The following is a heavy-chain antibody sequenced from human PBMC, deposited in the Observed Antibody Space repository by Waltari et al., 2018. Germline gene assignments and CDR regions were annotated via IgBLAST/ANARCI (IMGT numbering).Heavy chain of an antibody. J-gene: IGHJ4*02. V-gene: IGHV1-24*01. CDR1: GYTLTDLS. CDR3: ATDHHRDSGYDI. CDR2: YDPEDGET. D-gene: IGHD5-12*01. Sequence: QVQLVQSGAEVKKPGASVKVSCKVSGYTLTDLSEHWVRQAPGKGLEWMGGYDPEDGETVSAQIFQGRVSMTEDTSTDTAYMELSSLRSEDTAVYFCATDHHRDSGYDIWGRGTLVTVSS.